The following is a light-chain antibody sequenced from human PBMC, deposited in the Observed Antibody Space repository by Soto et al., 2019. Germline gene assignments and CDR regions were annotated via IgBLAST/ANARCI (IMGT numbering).Light chain of an antibody. CDR3: SSYAGSSTYV. Sequence: QSVLTQPPSASGSPGQSVTISCTGTSSDVADYQYVSWYQQHPGKAPKLMIYEVNKRPSGVPDRFSGSKSGSTASLTVSGLQPEYEADYYCSSYAGSSTYVFGTGTKLTVL. J-gene: IGLJ1*01. V-gene: IGLV2-8*01. CDR2: EVN. CDR1: SSDVADYQY.